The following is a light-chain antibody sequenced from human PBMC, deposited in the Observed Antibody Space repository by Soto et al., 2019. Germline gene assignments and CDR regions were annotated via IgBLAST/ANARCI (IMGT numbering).Light chain of an antibody. J-gene: IGKJ1*01. CDR1: QRVSSRY. CDR2: GSS. V-gene: IGKV3-20*01. CDR3: QKYYHSPRT. Sequence: EIVLTQSPGTLSLSPGERATISCRASQRVSSRYFAWFQQRPGQVPRLLIFGSSSRAPGIPDRFSGSGSGTDFTLTISRLEPEDFGVYYCQKYYHSPRTFGQGSKVEIK.